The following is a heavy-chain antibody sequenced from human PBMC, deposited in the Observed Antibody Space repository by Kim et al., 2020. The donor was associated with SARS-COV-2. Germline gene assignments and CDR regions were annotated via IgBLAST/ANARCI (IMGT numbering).Heavy chain of an antibody. CDR2: INPSGGST. V-gene: IGHV1-46*01. Sequence: ASVKVSCKASGYTFTSYYMHWVRQAPGQGLEWMGIINPSGGSTSYAQKFQGRVTMTRDTSTSTVYMELSSLRSEDTAVYYCARTIAAAGTNHRPLNDYYYYCGMDVWGQGTTVTVSS. CDR3: ARTIAAAGTNHRPLNDYYYYCGMDV. D-gene: IGHD6-13*01. J-gene: IGHJ6*02. CDR1: GYTFTSYY.